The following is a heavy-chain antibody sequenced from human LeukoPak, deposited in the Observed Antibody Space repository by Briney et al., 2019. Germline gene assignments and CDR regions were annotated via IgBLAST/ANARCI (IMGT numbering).Heavy chain of an antibody. J-gene: IGHJ4*02. D-gene: IGHD7-27*01. Sequence: SETLSLTCTVSGGSISSYYWSWIRQPAGKGLEWIGRIYTSGSTNYNPSLKSRVTISVDKSKNQFSLKLSSVTAADTAVYYCAGLPWGVYYFDYWGQGTLVTVSS. CDR2: IYTSGST. V-gene: IGHV4-4*07. CDR1: GGSISSYY. CDR3: AGLPWGVYYFDY.